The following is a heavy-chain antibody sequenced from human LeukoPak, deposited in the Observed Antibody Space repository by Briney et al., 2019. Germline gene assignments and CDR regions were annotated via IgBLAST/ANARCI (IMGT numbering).Heavy chain of an antibody. CDR2: INPNSGGT. CDR3: SSGSYAFNWFDP. V-gene: IGHV1-2*02. CDR1: GYTFTGYY. Sequence: ASVKVSCKASGYTFTGYYMHWVRQAPGQGLEWMGWINPNSGGTNYAQKFRGRVTMTRDTSISTAYMELSRLRSDDTAVYYCSSGSYAFNWFDPWGQGTLVTVSS. J-gene: IGHJ5*02. D-gene: IGHD1-26*01.